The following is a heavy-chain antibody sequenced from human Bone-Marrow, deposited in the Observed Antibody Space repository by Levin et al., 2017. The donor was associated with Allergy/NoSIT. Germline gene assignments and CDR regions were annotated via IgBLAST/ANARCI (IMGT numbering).Heavy chain of an antibody. J-gene: IGHJ4*02. CDR3: ARGGFSWDIDY. Sequence: PGGSLRLSCSTSGFTSSVYEINWIRQSAGKRLEWISYISGTGSTKYYADTVKGRFAISRDNGRNLVSLQMDSLRVEDTGIYFCARGGFSWDIDYWGPGTVVTVSS. V-gene: IGHV3-48*03. CDR2: ISGTGSTK. CDR1: GFTSSVYE. D-gene: IGHD1-26*01.